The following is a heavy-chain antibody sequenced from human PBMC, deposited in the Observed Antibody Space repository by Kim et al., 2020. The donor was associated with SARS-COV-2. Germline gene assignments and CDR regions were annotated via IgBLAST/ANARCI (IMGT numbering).Heavy chain of an antibody. CDR2: T. V-gene: IGHV3-72*01. CDR3: VRGGSGYPMDV. Sequence: TEYAASVKGRFTVSRDESKNSLYLQMNSLKTEDMDVYYCVRGGSGYPMDVWGQGTTVTVSS. D-gene: IGHD5-12*01. J-gene: IGHJ6*02.